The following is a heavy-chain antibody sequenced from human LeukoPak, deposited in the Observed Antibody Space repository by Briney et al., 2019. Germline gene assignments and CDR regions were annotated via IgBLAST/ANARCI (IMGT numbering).Heavy chain of an antibody. CDR3: ARELGFYYERSGYSAVHSWYFDL. Sequence: GASVKVSCKASGGTFSSYAISGVRQAPGQGLEWMGGIIPIFGTANLAQKFQGRVTITAYKSTSTANMDLSSLSAEDTTVYYCARELGFYYERSGYSAVHSWYFDLWGRGTLVTVSS. CDR2: IIPIFGTA. J-gene: IGHJ2*01. D-gene: IGHD3-22*01. V-gene: IGHV1-69*06. CDR1: GGTFSSYA.